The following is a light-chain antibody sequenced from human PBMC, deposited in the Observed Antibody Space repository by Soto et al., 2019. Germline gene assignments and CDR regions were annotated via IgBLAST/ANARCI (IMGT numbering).Light chain of an antibody. J-gene: IGKJ2*03. Sequence: DLPMTQSPSSLSASVGDSVTLTCRASQSISGYLNWYQQKPGKAPKVLIYSASRLQSGVPSRFSGSGSGTDFTLTISSLELEDFATYYCQQSYSILYSFGQGTRLEIK. CDR3: QQSYSILYS. V-gene: IGKV1-39*01. CDR2: SAS. CDR1: QSISGY.